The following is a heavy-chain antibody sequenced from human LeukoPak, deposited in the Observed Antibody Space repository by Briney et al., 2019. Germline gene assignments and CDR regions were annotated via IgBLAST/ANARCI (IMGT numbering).Heavy chain of an antibody. CDR2: INPNSGGT. CDR3: ASDWGLSQLEYCSNTNCYMGAFDI. D-gene: IGHD2-2*02. J-gene: IGHJ3*02. V-gene: IGHV1-2*02. CDR1: GHTFTGYY. Sequence: GASVKVSCKASGHTFTGYYMNSGPQAPGQGLEWMGWINPNSGGTNYAQKFQGRVTMTRDTSISTAYMELSRLRSDDTAVYYCASDWGLSQLEYCSNTNCYMGAFDIRGQGTMVTVSS.